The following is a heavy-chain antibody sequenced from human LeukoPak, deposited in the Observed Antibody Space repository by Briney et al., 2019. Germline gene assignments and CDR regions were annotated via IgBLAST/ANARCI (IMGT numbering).Heavy chain of an antibody. CDR1: GFTFSSYG. CDR3: AKGRVVPAAILGY. V-gene: IGHV3-30*02. J-gene: IGHJ4*02. D-gene: IGHD2-2*02. Sequence: GGSLRLSCAASGFTFSSYGMHWVRQAPGKGLEWVAFIRYDGSNKYYADSVKGRFTISRDNSKNTLYLQMNSLRAEDTAVYYCAKGRVVPAAILGYWGQGTLVTVPS. CDR2: IRYDGSNK.